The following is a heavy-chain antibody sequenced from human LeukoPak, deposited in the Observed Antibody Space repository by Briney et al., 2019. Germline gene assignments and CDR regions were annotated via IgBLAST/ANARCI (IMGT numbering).Heavy chain of an antibody. CDR1: GGSVSSGSYY. CDR3: ASDNYYEGAFDV. D-gene: IGHD3-22*01. V-gene: IGHV4-61*01. Sequence: SETLSLTCTVSGGSVSSGSYYWSWIRQPQGKGLEWIGYVYYSGSTNYNPSLKSRVTISLDASKNQFSLKLSSVTAADTAVYCCASDNYYEGAFDVRGQGTMVTVSS. J-gene: IGHJ3*01. CDR2: VYYSGST.